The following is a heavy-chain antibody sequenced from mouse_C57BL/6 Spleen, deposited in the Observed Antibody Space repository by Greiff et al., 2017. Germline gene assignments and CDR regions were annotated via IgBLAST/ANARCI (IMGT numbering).Heavy chain of an antibody. J-gene: IGHJ2*01. CDR1: GYTFTSYW. V-gene: IGHV1-59*01. CDR3: ARSGDYDRGYYFDY. CDR2: IDPSDSYT. D-gene: IGHD2-4*01. Sequence: VQLQQPGAELVRPGTSVKLSCKASGYTFTSYWMHWVKQRPGQGLEWIGVIDPSDSYTNYNQKFKGKATLTVDTSSSTAYMQLSSLTSEDSAVYYCARSGDYDRGYYFDYWGQGTTLTVSS.